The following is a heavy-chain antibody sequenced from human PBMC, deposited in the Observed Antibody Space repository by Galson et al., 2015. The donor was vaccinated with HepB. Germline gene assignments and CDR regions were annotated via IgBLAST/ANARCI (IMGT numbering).Heavy chain of an antibody. CDR2: INGRGSTR. V-gene: IGHV3-23*01. CDR1: GFIFRHHA. Sequence: SLRLSCAGSGFIFRHHAMAWIRQAPGKGLEWVSGINGRGSTRSYSDAAKGRFSISRDNSKDTVFLQMDNLRAEDPAVYYCVKEGSWFGGDWFDPWGQGALVTVS. D-gene: IGHD3-16*01. CDR3: VKEGSWFGGDWFDP. J-gene: IGHJ5*02.